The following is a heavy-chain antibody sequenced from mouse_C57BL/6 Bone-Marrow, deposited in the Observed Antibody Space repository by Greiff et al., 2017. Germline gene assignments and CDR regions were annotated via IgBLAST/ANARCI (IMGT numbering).Heavy chain of an antibody. CDR3: TFNWDYFDY. J-gene: IGHJ2*01. Sequence: VQLKQSGAELVRPGASVKLSCTASGFNIKDDYMHWVKQRPEQGLEWIGWIDPENGDTEYASKFQGKATITADTSSNTAYLQLSSLTSEDTAVYYCTFNWDYFDYWGQGTTLTVSS. V-gene: IGHV14-4*01. CDR1: GFNIKDDY. D-gene: IGHD4-1*02. CDR2: IDPENGDT.